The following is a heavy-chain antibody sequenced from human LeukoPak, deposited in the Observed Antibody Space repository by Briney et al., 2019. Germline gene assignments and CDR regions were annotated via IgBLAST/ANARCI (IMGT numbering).Heavy chain of an antibody. D-gene: IGHD3-16*02. CDR2: ISSSGSTI. J-gene: IGHJ4*02. V-gene: IGHV3-11*01. Sequence: GGSLRLSCAASGFIFSDYYMSWIRQAPGKGLEWVSYISSSGSTICYADSVKGRFTISRDNGKNSLSLQMNSLRAEDTAVYDCARVDPIHRYGLWREGTLVTVSS. CDR3: ARVDPIHRYGL. CDR1: GFIFSDYY.